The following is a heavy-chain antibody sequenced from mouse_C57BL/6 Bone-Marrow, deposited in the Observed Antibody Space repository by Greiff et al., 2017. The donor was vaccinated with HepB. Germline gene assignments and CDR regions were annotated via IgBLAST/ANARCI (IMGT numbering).Heavy chain of an antibody. CDR3: ARGGYGCSSYSWCFDV. V-gene: IGHV1-81*01. CDR2: IYPRSGNT. D-gene: IGHD1-1*01. Sequence: QVQLQQSGAELARPGASVKLSCKASGYTFTSYGISWVKQRTGQGLEWIGEIYPRSGNTYYNEKFKGKATLTADKSSSTAYMELRSLTSEDSAVYFCARGGYGCSSYSWCFDVWGTGTTVTVSS. J-gene: IGHJ1*03. CDR1: GYTFTSYG.